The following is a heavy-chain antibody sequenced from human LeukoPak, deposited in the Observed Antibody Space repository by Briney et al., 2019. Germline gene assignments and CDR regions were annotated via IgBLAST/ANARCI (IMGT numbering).Heavy chain of an antibody. V-gene: IGHV4-39*01. D-gene: IGHD3-22*01. J-gene: IGHJ4*02. CDR1: GGSISNRSFY. CDR3: ARQGGSGSPFDH. Sequence: SETLSLTCSVSGGSISNRSFYWGWIRQPPGKGLEWIGSIFYAGATYYSPSLKSRVTMSVDTSINQFSLRLRSVTAADTAIYYCARQGGSGSPFDHWGQGTVVTVSS. CDR2: IFYAGAT.